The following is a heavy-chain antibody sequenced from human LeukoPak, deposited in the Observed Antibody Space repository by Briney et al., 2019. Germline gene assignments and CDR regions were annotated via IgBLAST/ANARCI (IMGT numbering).Heavy chain of an antibody. V-gene: IGHV5-51*01. CDR2: IYPGDSDT. D-gene: IGHD3-22*01. CDR3: ARANYYDSSGYWGYFQH. J-gene: IGHJ1*01. Sequence: GESLKISCKGSGYSFTSYWIGWVRQMARKGLEWMAIIYPGDSDTRYSRSFQGQVTISVDKSISTAYLQWSSLKASDTAMYYCARANYYDSSGYWGYFQHWGQGTLVTVSS. CDR1: GYSFTSYW.